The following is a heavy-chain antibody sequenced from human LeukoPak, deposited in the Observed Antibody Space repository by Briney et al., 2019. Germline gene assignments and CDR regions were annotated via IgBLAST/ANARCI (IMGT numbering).Heavy chain of an antibody. D-gene: IGHD1-26*01. J-gene: IGHJ4*02. Sequence: PSETLSLTCTVSGGSISSYYWSWIRQPPGKGLDWIGYFYYSGSTHYNPSLKSRVTISVDTSKNQFSLKLSSVTAADTAVYYCAREGGSYYPHYYFDNWGQGTLVTVSS. CDR1: GGSISSYY. V-gene: IGHV4-59*01. CDR2: FYYSGST. CDR3: AREGGSYYPHYYFDN.